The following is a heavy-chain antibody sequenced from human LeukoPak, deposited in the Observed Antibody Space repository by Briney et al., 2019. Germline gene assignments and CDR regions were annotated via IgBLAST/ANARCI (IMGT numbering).Heavy chain of an antibody. J-gene: IGHJ4*02. V-gene: IGHV1-18*01. CDR3: AREVGRGYYFDY. D-gene: IGHD6-25*01. CDR2: INAYNGNT. CDR1: GYTFTNYG. Sequence: ASVSVSCKASGYTFTNYGISWVRQAPGQGLAWMGWINAYNGNTNYAQKLQGRVTMTTDTSTSTAYMELRSLRSDDTAVYYCAREVGRGYYFDYWGQGTLVTVSS.